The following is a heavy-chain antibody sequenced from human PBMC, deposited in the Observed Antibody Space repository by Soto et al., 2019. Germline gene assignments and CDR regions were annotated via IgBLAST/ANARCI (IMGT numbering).Heavy chain of an antibody. J-gene: IGHJ3*02. CDR2: INHSGST. D-gene: IGHD5-12*01. Sequence: QVQLQQWGAGLLKPSETLSLTCAVYGGSFSGYYWSWIRQPPGKGLEWIGEINHSGSTNYNPSLKRRVTISVDTSKNQFSLKLSSVTAADTAVYYCARGLGDYDFAFDIWGQGTMVTVSS. V-gene: IGHV4-34*01. CDR1: GGSFSGYY. CDR3: ARGLGDYDFAFDI.